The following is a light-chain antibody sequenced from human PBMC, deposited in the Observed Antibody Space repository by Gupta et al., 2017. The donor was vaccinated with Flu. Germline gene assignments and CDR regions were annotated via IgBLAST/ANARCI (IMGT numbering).Light chain of an antibody. V-gene: IGKV3-11*01. CDR1: QSVSSN. CDR3: QQRSNWPPMCG. Sequence: IATRSSKASQSVSSNLSWYQHKPGQAPRPLIYDASNRATGIPARVRGSGSGTGFDLTISSLGPEDYAVDYCQQRSNWPPMCGFGQGTKLEIK. J-gene: IGKJ2*04. CDR2: DAS.